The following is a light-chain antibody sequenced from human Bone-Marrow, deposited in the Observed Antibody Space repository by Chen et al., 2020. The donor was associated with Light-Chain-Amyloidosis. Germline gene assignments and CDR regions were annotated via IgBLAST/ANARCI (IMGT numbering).Light chain of an antibody. CDR3: QQDSTSPLT. J-gene: IGKJ4*01. Sequence: EIVLTQSPCTLSLSPGEGANLSCRASQTISSNYLTWYQQKVGQAPRLLIYGSSRRATGIPDRFTGSGSGTDVTPTINSLEPEDFAMYYCQQDSTSPLTFGGGTKVAIK. CDR2: GSS. V-gene: IGKV3-20*01. CDR1: QTISSNY.